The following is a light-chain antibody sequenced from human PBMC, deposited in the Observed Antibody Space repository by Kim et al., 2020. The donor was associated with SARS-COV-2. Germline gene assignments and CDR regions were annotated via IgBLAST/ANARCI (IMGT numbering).Light chain of an antibody. CDR2: AAS. CDR3: QQSYSSLWT. J-gene: IGKJ1*01. V-gene: IGKV1-39*01. Sequence: ASIGDRVTSTCRASQSIRSYLNWFQQKPGKTPKLLIYAASSLQSGVPSRFSSSGSGTDFTLTISSLQPEDFATYFSQQSYSSLWTFGQGTMVDIK. CDR1: QSIRSY.